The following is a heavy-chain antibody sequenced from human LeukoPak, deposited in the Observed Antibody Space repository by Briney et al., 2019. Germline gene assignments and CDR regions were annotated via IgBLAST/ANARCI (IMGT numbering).Heavy chain of an antibody. D-gene: IGHD2-21*02. CDR3: ARAAVPWAYCGGDCQNGFDP. Sequence: SQTLSLTCNVSGGSISRGGYYWCWIRQHPGKGLEWIGYIYYSGSAYYNPSLKSRLTISVDTSKNQFSLNLSSVTAADTAVYYCARAAVPWAYCGGDCQNGFDPWGQGTLVTVSS. CDR1: GGSISRGGYY. J-gene: IGHJ5*02. V-gene: IGHV4-31*03. CDR2: IYYSGSA.